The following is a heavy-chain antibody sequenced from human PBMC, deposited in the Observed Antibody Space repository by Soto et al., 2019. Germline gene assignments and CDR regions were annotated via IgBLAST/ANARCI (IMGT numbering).Heavy chain of an antibody. J-gene: IGHJ4*02. CDR3: ARQGIAVAGNYYFDY. CDR1: GGSISSSSYY. D-gene: IGHD6-19*01. Sequence: QLQLQESGPGLVKPSETLSLTCTVSGGSISSSSYYWGWIRQSPGKGLEWIGSIYYSGSTYYNPSLKSRVSISVDTSKNEFALTLSSVTAADMAVYYCARQGIAVAGNYYFDYWGQGTLGTVSS. CDR2: IYYSGST. V-gene: IGHV4-39*01.